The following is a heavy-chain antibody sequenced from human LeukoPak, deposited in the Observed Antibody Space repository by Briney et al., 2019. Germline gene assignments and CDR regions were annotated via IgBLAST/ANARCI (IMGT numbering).Heavy chain of an antibody. Sequence: GGSLRLSCAASGFNFSTYAMTWVRQAPGKGLEWVPGISGSNGITYYADSVKARFTISRDNSKNTLYPQMNSLRAEDTAVYYCARGIDGVGACFDYWGQGTLVTVSS. V-gene: IGHV3-23*01. J-gene: IGHJ4*02. CDR2: ISGSNGIT. CDR3: ARGIDGVGACFDY. D-gene: IGHD1-26*01. CDR1: GFNFSTYA.